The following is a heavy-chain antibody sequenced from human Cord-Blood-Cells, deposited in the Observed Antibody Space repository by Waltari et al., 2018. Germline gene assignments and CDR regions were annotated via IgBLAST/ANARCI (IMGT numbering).Heavy chain of an antibody. CDR3: ARVFAMSYDSSGYYFDY. Sequence: QVQLQQWGAGLLKPSETLSLTCAVYGGSFSGYYWSWIRQPPGKGLEWSGEINHRGRTNDNPSLKSRVTISVDTSKNQFSLKLSSVTAADTAVYYCARVFAMSYDSSGYYFDYWGQGTLVTVSS. D-gene: IGHD3-22*01. V-gene: IGHV4-34*01. CDR1: GGSFSGYY. CDR2: INHRGRT. J-gene: IGHJ4*02.